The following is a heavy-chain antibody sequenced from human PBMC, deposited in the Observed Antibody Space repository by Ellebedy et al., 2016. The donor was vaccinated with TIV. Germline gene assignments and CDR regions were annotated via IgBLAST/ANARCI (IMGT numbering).Heavy chain of an antibody. J-gene: IGHJ6*02. CDR1: GFTFDDYA. CDR3: GRGSSWDQRAPYHYYGLDV. V-gene: IGHV3-20*04. Sequence: GGSLRLSCAASGFTFDDYAMSWVRQAPGKGLEWVSGISWNGGAIRYEDSVKGRFTISRDNSKNTLYLQMNNLRAEDTGIYYCGRGSSWDQRAPYHYYGLDVWGQGTTVTVSS. D-gene: IGHD1-26*01. CDR2: ISWNGGAI.